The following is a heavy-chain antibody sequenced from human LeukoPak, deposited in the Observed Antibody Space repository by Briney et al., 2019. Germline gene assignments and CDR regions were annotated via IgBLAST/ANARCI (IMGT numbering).Heavy chain of an antibody. D-gene: IGHD1-1*01. CDR2: ISGSDDNT. J-gene: IGHJ4*02. Sequence: GGSLRLSCAASGFTFSTYAMSWVRQAPGKGLEWVSAISGSDDNTYYADSVKGRFTISRDNSKNTLYLQMNSLRAEDTAVYYCTKDHWDCWGQGTLVTASS. CDR1: GFTFSTYA. V-gene: IGHV3-23*01. CDR3: TKDHWDC.